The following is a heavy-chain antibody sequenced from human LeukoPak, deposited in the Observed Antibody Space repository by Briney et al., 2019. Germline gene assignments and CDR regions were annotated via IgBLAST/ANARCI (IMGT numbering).Heavy chain of an antibody. V-gene: IGHV4-31*03. D-gene: IGHD6-13*01. CDR2: IYYSGST. J-gene: IGHJ4*02. CDR3: ARDHWQLTGTFDY. CDR1: GGSISSGGYY. Sequence: SQTLSLTCTVSGGSISSGGYYWSWIRQHPGKGLEWIGYIYYSGSTYYNPSLKSRVTISVDTSKNQFSLKLSSVTAADTAVYYCARDHWQLTGTFDYWGQGTLATVSS.